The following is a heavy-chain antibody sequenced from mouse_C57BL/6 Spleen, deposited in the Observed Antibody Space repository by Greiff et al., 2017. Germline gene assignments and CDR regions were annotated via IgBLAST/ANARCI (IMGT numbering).Heavy chain of an antibody. J-gene: IGHJ3*01. CDR1: GYTFTSYW. V-gene: IGHV1-64*01. CDR2: IHPNSGST. D-gene: IGHD2-2*01. CDR3: AREMGYGYAWFAY. Sequence: QVQLQQPGAELVKPGASVKLSCKASGYTFTSYWMHWVKQRPGQGLEWIGMIHPNSGSTNYNEKFKSKATLTVDKSSSTAYMQLSSLTSEDSAVYYGAREMGYGYAWFAYWGQGTLVTVSA.